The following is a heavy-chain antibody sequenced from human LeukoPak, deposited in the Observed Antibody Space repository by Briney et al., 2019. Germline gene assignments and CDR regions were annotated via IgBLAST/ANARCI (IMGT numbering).Heavy chain of an antibody. D-gene: IGHD3-3*01. Sequence: GGSLRLSCAASGFTFSSYAMHWVRQAPGKGLEWVAVISYDGSNKYYADSVKGRFTISRDNSKNTLYLQMNSLRAEDTAVYYCARGLYYDFWSGYSEYYFDYWGQGTLVTVS. CDR2: ISYDGSNK. V-gene: IGHV3-30-3*01. CDR3: ARGLYYDFWSGYSEYYFDY. J-gene: IGHJ4*02. CDR1: GFTFSSYA.